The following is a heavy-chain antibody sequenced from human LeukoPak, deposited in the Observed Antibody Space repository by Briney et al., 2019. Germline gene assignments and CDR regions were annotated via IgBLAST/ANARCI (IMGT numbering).Heavy chain of an antibody. J-gene: IGHJ4*02. V-gene: IGHV1-2*02. CDR3: ARGYYYDSSGAPFDY. Sequence: ASVKVSCKASGYTFTGYYMHWVRQAPGQGLEWMGWINPNSGSTNYAQKFQGRVTMTRDTSISTAYMELSRLRSDDTAVYYCARGYYYDSSGAPFDYWGQGTLVTVSS. CDR2: INPNSGST. D-gene: IGHD3-22*01. CDR1: GYTFTGYY.